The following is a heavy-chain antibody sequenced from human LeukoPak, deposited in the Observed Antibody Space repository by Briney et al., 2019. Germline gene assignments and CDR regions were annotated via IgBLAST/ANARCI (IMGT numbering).Heavy chain of an antibody. D-gene: IGHD2/OR15-2a*01. J-gene: IGHJ6*02. CDR2: IWYDGSNK. CDR3: ARSIHKMDV. Sequence: GRSLRLSCAASGFXFSSYGMHWVRQAPGKGLEWVAVIWYDGSNKYYADSVKGRFTISRDNSKNTLYLQMNSLRAEDTAVYYCARSIHKMDVWGQGTTVTVSS. CDR1: GFXFSSYG. V-gene: IGHV3-33*01.